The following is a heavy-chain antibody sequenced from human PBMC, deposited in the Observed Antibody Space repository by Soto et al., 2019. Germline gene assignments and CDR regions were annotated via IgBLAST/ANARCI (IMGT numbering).Heavy chain of an antibody. D-gene: IGHD2-2*01. CDR1: GYTFSSYA. CDR2: ISGSGGST. Sequence: SCKASGYTFSSYAMSWVRQAPGKGLEWVSAISGSGGSTYYADSVKGRFTISRDNSKNTLYLQMNSLRAEDTAVYYCAKLNCSSTSCGSYYYYYYGMDVWGQGTTVTVSS. V-gene: IGHV3-23*01. J-gene: IGHJ6*02. CDR3: AKLNCSSTSCGSYYYYYYGMDV.